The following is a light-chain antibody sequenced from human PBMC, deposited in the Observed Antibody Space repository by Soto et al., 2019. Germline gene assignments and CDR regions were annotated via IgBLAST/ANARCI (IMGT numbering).Light chain of an antibody. Sequence: QSALAQPASVSGSPGQSIAMSCTGSGSDIGAYNYVSWYQQHPGKAPKLLIHGVTRRPSGVSSRFSASKSAYTASLTISGLQAEDEANYYCSSFTTSYFYVFGPGTRSPS. CDR3: SSFTTSYFYV. CDR2: GVT. J-gene: IGLJ1*01. V-gene: IGLV2-14*01. CDR1: GSDIGAYNY.